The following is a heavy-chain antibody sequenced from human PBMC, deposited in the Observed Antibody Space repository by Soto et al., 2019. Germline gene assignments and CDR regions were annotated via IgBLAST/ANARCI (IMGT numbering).Heavy chain of an antibody. Sequence: SETLFLACAVSGSSISSGYYWCWIRQPPGKGLEWIGSIYHSGSTYYNPSLKSRVTISVDTSKNQFSLKLSSVTAADTAVYYCARAPSYYYGSGSYYHFDYWGQGTLVTVSS. D-gene: IGHD3-10*01. J-gene: IGHJ4*02. CDR2: IYHSGST. CDR3: ARAPSYYYGSGSYYHFDY. V-gene: IGHV4-38-2*01. CDR1: GSSISSGYY.